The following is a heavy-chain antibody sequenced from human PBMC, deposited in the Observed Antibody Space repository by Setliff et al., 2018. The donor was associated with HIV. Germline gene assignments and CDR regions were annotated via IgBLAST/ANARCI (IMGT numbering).Heavy chain of an antibody. CDR1: GYSISSGYY. Sequence: SETLSLTCAVSGYSISSGYYWGWIRQPPGKGLEWIGYIYYSGSTYYNPSLKSRVTISVDTSKNQFSLKLSSVTAADTAVYYCARRQQLVRLFWFDPWGQGTLVTVSS. CDR3: ARRQQLVRLFWFDP. J-gene: IGHJ5*02. V-gene: IGHV4-38-2*01. D-gene: IGHD6-13*01. CDR2: IYYSGST.